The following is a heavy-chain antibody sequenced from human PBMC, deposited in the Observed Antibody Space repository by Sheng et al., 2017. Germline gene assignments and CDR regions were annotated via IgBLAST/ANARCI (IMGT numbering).Heavy chain of an antibody. J-gene: IGHJ4*02. D-gene: IGHD3-10*01. Sequence: QVQLQQWGAGLLKPSETLSITCAVYGGSFSGYYWSWIRQPPGKGLEWIGEINHSGSTNYNPSLKSRVTISVDTSKNQFSLKLSSVTAADTAVYYCARGLVKYGSGSYFYWGQGTLVTVSS. V-gene: IGHV4-34*01. CDR2: INHSGST. CDR3: ARGLVKYGSGSYFY. CDR1: GGSFSGYY.